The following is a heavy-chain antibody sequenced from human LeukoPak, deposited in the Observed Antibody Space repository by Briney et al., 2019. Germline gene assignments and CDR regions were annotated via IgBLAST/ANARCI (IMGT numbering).Heavy chain of an antibody. D-gene: IGHD4-23*01. CDR2: IRSDTSGI. Sequence: GGSLRLSCAASGFIFSNFGFNWVRQAPGKGLEWISHIRSDTSGIDYADSVKGRFTISRDNARNSLYLQMNSLRAEDTALYYCARGRPHGNDYWGQGTLVTVSS. CDR3: ARGRPHGNDY. J-gene: IGHJ4*02. V-gene: IGHV3-48*01. CDR1: GFIFSNFG.